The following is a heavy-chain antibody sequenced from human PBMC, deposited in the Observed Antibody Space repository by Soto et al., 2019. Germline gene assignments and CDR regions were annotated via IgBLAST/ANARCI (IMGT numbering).Heavy chain of an antibody. CDR3: ARCLSSGWYNY. CDR2: IYYSGST. CDR1: GGSISSGGYY. D-gene: IGHD6-19*01. Sequence: QVQLQESGPGRVKPSQTLSLTCTVSGGSISSGGYYWSWIRQHPGKGLEWIGYIYYSGSTYYNPSLKSRVTISVDTSKNQFSLKLSFVTASDTAVYYCARCLSSGWYNYWGPGTLVTVYS. V-gene: IGHV4-31*03. J-gene: IGHJ4*02.